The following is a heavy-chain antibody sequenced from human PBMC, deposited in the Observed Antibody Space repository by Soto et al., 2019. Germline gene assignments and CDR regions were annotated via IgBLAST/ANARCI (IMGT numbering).Heavy chain of an antibody. CDR3: IHRRRDAGPNGDY. V-gene: IGHV2-5*01. D-gene: IGHD3-16*01. CDR2: IYWSDSK. J-gene: IGHJ4*02. Sequence: QITLKESGPTLVTPTQTLTLTCSFSGFSLTTDGEGVGWVRQPPGKALEWLALIYWSDSKRYSPSLKNRLTVTKDDSKNQILLTMTNMDAVDTATYYCIHRRRDAGPNGDYWGQGTLVTVSS. CDR1: GFSLTTDGEG.